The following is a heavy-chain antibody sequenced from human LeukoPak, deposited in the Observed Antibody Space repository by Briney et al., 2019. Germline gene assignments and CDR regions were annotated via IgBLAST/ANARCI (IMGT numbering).Heavy chain of an antibody. CDR1: GGSISSSSYF. D-gene: IGHD3-22*01. CDR2: IYYSGST. J-gene: IGHJ4*02. Sequence: PSETLSLTCTVSGGSISSSSYFWSWIRRPPGTGLEWIGYIYYSGSTNYNPSLKSRVTISVDTSKNQFSLKLSSVTAADTAVYYCARGLFYYYDSSGYYPHFDYWGQGTLVTVSS. V-gene: IGHV4-61*05. CDR3: ARGLFYYYDSSGYYPHFDY.